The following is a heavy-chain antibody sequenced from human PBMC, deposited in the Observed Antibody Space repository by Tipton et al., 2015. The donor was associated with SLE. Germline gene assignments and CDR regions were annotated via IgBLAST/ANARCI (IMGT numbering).Heavy chain of an antibody. CDR1: GGSSSGYF. Sequence: TLSLTCTVSGGSSSGYFWSWIRQPPGKGLEWIGEVHYSGNTYFNPSLKSRVTISMDRSNNQFSLKLSSVTAADTAVYYCVRELDSSNGMDVWGQGTTVTVSS. CDR2: VHYSGNT. CDR3: VRELDSSNGMDV. J-gene: IGHJ6*02. D-gene: IGHD2-15*01. V-gene: IGHV4-34*01.